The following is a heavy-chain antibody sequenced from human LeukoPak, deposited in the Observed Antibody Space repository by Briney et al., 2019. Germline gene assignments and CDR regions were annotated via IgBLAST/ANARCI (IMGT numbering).Heavy chain of an antibody. V-gene: IGHV4-39*02. J-gene: IGHJ4*02. Sequence: AETLSLTCTVSGGSISSSNYYWGWIRQPPGKGLEWIGSIYYSGSTFYSPSLKSRVTISLDTSKNHFSLKLSSVTAADTAVYYCARLLGGILLWFGESSDYWGQGTLVTVSS. D-gene: IGHD3-10*01. CDR2: IYYSGST. CDR3: ARLLGGILLWFGESSDY. CDR1: GGSISSSNYY.